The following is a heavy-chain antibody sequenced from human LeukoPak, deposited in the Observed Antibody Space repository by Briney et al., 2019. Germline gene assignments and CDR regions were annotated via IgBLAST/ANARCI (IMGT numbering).Heavy chain of an antibody. J-gene: IGHJ4*02. CDR3: TRDPHALDF. CDR1: GFSFSSYS. Sequence: GGSLRLSCAASGFSFSSYSMNWVRQAPGKGLEWISYIRRGGSRIYYADSVEGRFTFSRDNAKNSLYLQMDSLRVEDTAVYYCTRDPHALDFWGQGTLVTDSS. CDR2: IRRGGSRI. V-gene: IGHV3-48*01. D-gene: IGHD2/OR15-2a*01.